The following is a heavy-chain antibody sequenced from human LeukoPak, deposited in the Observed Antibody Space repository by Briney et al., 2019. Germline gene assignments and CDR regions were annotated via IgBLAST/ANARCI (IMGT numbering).Heavy chain of an antibody. CDR2: FDPEDGET. Sequence: ASVKVSCKVSGYTLTELSMHWVRQAPGKGLEWMGGFDPEDGETIYAQKFQGRVTMTEDTSTDTAYMELSSLRVEDTAVYYCIKDRIGTWSFDHWGQGTLLTVSS. V-gene: IGHV1-24*01. CDR3: IKDRIGTWSFDH. CDR1: GYTLTELS. J-gene: IGHJ4*02. D-gene: IGHD1-26*01.